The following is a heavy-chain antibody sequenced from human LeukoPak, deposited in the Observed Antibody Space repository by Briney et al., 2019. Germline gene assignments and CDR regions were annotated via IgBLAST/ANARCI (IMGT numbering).Heavy chain of an antibody. Sequence: GGSLSLSCAVSGFTFTSYAMSWVRQAPGKGLEWVSAISGSGRTTYYADSVKGRFTISRDNSKNTLYLQMNSLRAEDTAVYYCAKAERFSGTKTPDYWGQGTLVTVSS. CDR2: ISGSGRTT. J-gene: IGHJ4*02. V-gene: IGHV3-23*01. D-gene: IGHD5-12*01. CDR3: AKAERFSGTKTPDY. CDR1: GFTFTSYA.